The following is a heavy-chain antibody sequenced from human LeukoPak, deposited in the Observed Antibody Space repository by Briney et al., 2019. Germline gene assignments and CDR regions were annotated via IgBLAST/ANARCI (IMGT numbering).Heavy chain of an antibody. CDR1: GYTFTSYG. J-gene: IGHJ4*02. D-gene: IGHD1-26*01. CDR2: ISAYNGNT. V-gene: IGHV1-18*01. Sequence: ASVKASCKASGYTFTSYGISWVRQAPGQGLEWMGWISAYNGNTNYAQKLQGRVTMTTDTSTSTAYMELRSLRSDDTAVYYCARDDRVGATLPFDYWGQGTLVTVSS. CDR3: ARDDRVGATLPFDY.